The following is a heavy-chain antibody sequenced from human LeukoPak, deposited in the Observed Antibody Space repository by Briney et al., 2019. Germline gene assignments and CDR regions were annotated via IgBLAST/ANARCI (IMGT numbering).Heavy chain of an antibody. CDR3: ARDRVLLWFGELPRDYYYYYMDV. V-gene: IGHV1-69*05. CDR1: GGTFSSYA. D-gene: IGHD3-10*01. J-gene: IGHJ6*03. Sequence: GSSVKVSCKASGGTFSSYAISWVRQAPGQGLEWMGRIIPIFGTANYAQKFQGRVTITTDESTSTAYMELSSLRSEDTAVYYCARDRVLLWFGELPRDYYYYYMDVWGKGTTVTVSS. CDR2: IIPIFGTA.